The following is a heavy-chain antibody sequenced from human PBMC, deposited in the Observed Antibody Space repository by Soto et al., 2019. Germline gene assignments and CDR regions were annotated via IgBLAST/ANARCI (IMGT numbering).Heavy chain of an antibody. D-gene: IGHD3-10*01. V-gene: IGHV5-10-1*01. Sequence: PGESLKISCEASGYMFPIYHISWVRQMPGKGLKWVGKIDPSDSRTMYRPSSRARITISVDKSINTAYLELRSVTVADTAVYYCAREPISTPRGVTQVDPWGQGTQVTVSS. CDR2: IDPSDSRT. J-gene: IGHJ5*02. CDR1: GYMFPIYH. CDR3: AREPISTPRGVTQVDP.